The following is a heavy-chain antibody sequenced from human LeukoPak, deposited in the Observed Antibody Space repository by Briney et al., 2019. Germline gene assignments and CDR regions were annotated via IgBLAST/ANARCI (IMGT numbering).Heavy chain of an antibody. D-gene: IGHD2-21*02. CDR3: VRGGWSLHY. Sequence: SETLSLTCTVSGGSISSYYWSWIRQPPGKGLEWIGYIYFSGSTNYNPSLKSRVTISVDTSTNQFSLMLSSVTAADTAVYYCVRGGWSLHYWGQGTLVTVSS. CDR2: IYFSGST. V-gene: IGHV4-59*01. J-gene: IGHJ4*02. CDR1: GGSISSYY.